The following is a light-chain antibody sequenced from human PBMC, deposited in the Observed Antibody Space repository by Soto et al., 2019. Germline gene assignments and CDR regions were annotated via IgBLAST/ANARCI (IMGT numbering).Light chain of an antibody. CDR3: SSYTSTNSWV. J-gene: IGLJ3*02. CDR1: SSDVRGYNY. CDR2: DVS. V-gene: IGLV2-14*01. Sequence: QSALTQSASVSGSPGQSITISCTGTSSDVRGYNYVSWYQQHPGKAPKLIIYDVSNRPSGVSTRFSGSKSGNTASLTISGLQAEDEADYSCSSYTSTNSWVFGGGTKVTVL.